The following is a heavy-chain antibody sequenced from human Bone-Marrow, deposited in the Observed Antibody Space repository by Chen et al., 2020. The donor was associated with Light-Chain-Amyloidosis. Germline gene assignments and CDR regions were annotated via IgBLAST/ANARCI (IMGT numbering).Heavy chain of an antibody. D-gene: IGHD3-3*01. CDR2: ISVSGGST. CDR3: AKFKVDFWSGFPPHFDY. J-gene: IGHJ4*02. CDR1: GFTFSSYA. Sequence: EVQLLESGGGLVQPGGSLRLSCAASGFTFSSYAMSWVRQAPGKGLEWVSAISVSGGSTYYADSVKGRFTIARDHSKNTLYLQMNSLRAEDTAVYYCAKFKVDFWSGFPPHFDYWGQGTLVTVSS. V-gene: IGHV3-23*01.